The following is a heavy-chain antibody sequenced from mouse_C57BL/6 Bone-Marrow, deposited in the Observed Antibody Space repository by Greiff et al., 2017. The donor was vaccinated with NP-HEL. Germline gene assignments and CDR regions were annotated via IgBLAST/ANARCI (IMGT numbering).Heavy chain of an antibody. J-gene: IGHJ3*01. CDR1: GYTFTTYW. D-gene: IGHD1-1*01. V-gene: IGHV1-50*01. Sequence: QVQLQQPGAELVKPGASVKLSCKASGYTFTTYWMQWVKQRPGQGLEWIGEIDPSDSYTNYNQKLKGKATLTVDTSSSTANMQLSSLTSEDSAVYYCAINAFYGLSYEFAYWGQGTLVTVSA. CDR2: IDPSDSYT. CDR3: AINAFYGLSYEFAY.